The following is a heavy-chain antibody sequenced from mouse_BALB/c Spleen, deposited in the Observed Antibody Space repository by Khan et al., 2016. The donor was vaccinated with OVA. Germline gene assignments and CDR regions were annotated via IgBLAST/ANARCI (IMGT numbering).Heavy chain of an antibody. J-gene: IGHJ2*01. CDR1: GFTFSSYG. V-gene: IGHV5-17*02. CDR2: ISGDSTTI. Sequence: EVELVESGGGLVQPGGSRKLSCAASGFTFSSYGMHWVRQAPEKGLEWVAYISGDSTTIYYADTVKGRFTISRDNPKNTLFLHMTSLMSEDTARYYCATSYFYGYYFDYWGPGTTLTVSS. D-gene: IGHD1-1*01. CDR3: ATSYFYGYYFDY.